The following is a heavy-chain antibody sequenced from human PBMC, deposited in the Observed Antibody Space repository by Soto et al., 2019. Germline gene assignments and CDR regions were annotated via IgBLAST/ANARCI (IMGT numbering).Heavy chain of an antibody. D-gene: IGHD6-13*01. V-gene: IGHV3-23*01. CDR3: AKEKQQLVAHNWFDP. CDR1: GFTFSSYA. Sequence: PGGSLRLSCAASGFTFSSYAMSWVRQSPGKGLEWVSAISGSGGSTYYADSVKGRFTISRDNSKNTLYLQMNSLRAEDTAVYYCAKEKQQLVAHNWFDPWGQGTLVTVSS. CDR2: ISGSGGST. J-gene: IGHJ5*02.